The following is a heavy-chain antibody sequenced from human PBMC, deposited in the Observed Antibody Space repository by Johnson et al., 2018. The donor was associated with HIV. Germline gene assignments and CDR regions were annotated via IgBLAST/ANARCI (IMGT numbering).Heavy chain of an antibody. CDR1: GFTFDDYA. J-gene: IGHJ3*02. Sequence: VQLVESGGGLVQPGRSLRLSCAASGFTFDDYAIHWVRQAPGKGLEWVSGISWNSGNIGYADSVKGRFTISRDNAKNSLYLQMNSLRAEDTAVYYCARDADTAMVTGGSFDNWGQGTMVTVSS. D-gene: IGHD5-18*01. CDR3: ARDADTAMVTGGSFDN. CDR2: ISWNSGNI. V-gene: IGHV3-9*01.